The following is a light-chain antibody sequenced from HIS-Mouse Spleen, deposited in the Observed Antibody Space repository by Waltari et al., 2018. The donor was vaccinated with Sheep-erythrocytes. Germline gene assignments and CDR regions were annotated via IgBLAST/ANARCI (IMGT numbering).Light chain of an antibody. CDR1: QSLLHSNGYNY. Sequence: DILMTQSPLSLPVTPGEPASIPCRSSQSLLHSNGYNYLDWYLQKPGQSPQLLIYLGSNRASGVPDRFSGSGSGTDFTLKISRVEAEDVGVYYCMQALQTQYTFGQGTKLEIK. CDR2: LGS. V-gene: IGKV2-28*01. J-gene: IGKJ2*01. CDR3: MQALQTQYT.